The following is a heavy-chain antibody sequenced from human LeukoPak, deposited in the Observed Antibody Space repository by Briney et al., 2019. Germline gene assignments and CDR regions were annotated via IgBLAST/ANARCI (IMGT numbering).Heavy chain of an antibody. CDR3: ARGYGDFWSGYLSPMGDAFDI. CDR2: IYPGDSDT. D-gene: IGHD3-3*01. V-gene: IGHV5-51*01. J-gene: IGHJ3*02. Sequence: GESLKISCKGSGYSFTSYWIGWVRQMPGKGLEWMGIIYPGDSDTRYSPSFQGQVTISADKSISTAYLQWSSLKASDTAMYYCARGYGDFWSGYLSPMGDAFDIWGQGTMVTVSS. CDR1: GYSFTSYW.